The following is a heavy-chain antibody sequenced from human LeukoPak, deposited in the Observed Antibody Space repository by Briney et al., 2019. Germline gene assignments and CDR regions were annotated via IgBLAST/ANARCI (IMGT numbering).Heavy chain of an antibody. CDR3: ARNSGSYLDDAFDI. J-gene: IGHJ3*02. CDR1: GGSISSSSYY. CDR2: IYYSGST. V-gene: IGHV4-39*07. Sequence: SETLSLTCTVSGGSISSSSYYWGWIRQPPGKGLKWIGSIYYSGSTYYNPSLKSRVTISVDTSKNQFSLKLSSVTAADTAVYYCARNSGSYLDDAFDIWGQGTMVTVSS. D-gene: IGHD1-26*01.